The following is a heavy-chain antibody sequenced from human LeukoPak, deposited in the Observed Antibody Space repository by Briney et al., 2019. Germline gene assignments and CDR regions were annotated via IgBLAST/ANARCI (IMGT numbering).Heavy chain of an antibody. Sequence: SETLSLTCTVSGGSISSYYWSWIRQPPGKGLEWIGEINHSGSTNYNPSLKSRVTISVDTSKNQFSLKLSSVTAADTAVYYCARDKSGRRPPFDYWGQGTLVTVSS. D-gene: IGHD1-26*01. CDR1: GGSISSYY. CDR3: ARDKSGRRPPFDY. CDR2: INHSGST. J-gene: IGHJ4*02. V-gene: IGHV4-34*01.